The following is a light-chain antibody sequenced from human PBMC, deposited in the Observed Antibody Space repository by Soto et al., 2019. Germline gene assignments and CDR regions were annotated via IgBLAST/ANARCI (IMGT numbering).Light chain of an antibody. J-gene: IGKJ5*01. V-gene: IGKV1-33*01. CDR2: DAF. CDR1: QDIGNY. CDR3: QQYENLPYT. Sequence: DIQLTQSASSLSASVGDRITITCQASQDIGNYLNWYQQKPGKAPKLLIYDAFNLETGVPTRFSGGASGTDFTLTIHGLQPEDIATYYCQQYENLPYTFGQGTRLEIK.